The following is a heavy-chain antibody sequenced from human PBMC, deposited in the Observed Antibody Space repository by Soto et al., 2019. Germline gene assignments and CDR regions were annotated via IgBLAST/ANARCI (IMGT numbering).Heavy chain of an antibody. CDR3: ARIRGGYSYGSYYYYGMDV. V-gene: IGHV2-26*01. Sequence: QVTLKESGPVLVKTTETLTLTCTVSGFSLSNARMGVSWIRQPPGKALEWLAHIFSNDEKSYSTSLKSRLTISKDTSKSQVVLTMTNMDPVDTATYYCARIRGGYSYGSYYYYGMDVWGQGTTVTVSS. J-gene: IGHJ6*02. CDR1: GFSLSNARMG. CDR2: IFSNDEK. D-gene: IGHD5-18*01.